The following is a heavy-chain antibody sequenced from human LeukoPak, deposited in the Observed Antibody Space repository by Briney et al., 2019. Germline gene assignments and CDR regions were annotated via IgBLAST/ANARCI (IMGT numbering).Heavy chain of an antibody. CDR1: GYTFTTYY. D-gene: IGHD3-22*01. V-gene: IGHV1-2*02. Sequence: AASVKVSCKPFGYTFTTYYIHWVRQAPGQGLEWMGWINPNSGGTNYAQKFQGRVTMTRDTSISTAYMELSRLRSDDTAVYYCARAPRQRPYYYDSSGYYGSDYWGQGTLVTVSS. CDR2: INPNSGGT. CDR3: ARAPRQRPYYYDSSGYYGSDY. J-gene: IGHJ4*02.